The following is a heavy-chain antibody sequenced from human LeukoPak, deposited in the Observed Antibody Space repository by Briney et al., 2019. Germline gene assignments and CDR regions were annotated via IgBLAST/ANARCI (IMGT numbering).Heavy chain of an antibody. D-gene: IGHD6-19*01. CDR3: ARGAPVAYFDY. J-gene: IGHJ4*02. Sequence: ASVKVSCKVSGYTLTELSMHWVRQAPGKGLEWMGGFDPEDGETIYAQKFQGRVTMTTDTSTSTAYMELRSLRSDDTAVYYCARGAPVAYFDYWGQGTLVTVSS. CDR2: FDPEDGET. V-gene: IGHV1-24*01. CDR1: GYTLTELS.